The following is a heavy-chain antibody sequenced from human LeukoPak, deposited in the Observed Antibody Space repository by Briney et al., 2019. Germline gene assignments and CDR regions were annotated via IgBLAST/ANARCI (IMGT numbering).Heavy chain of an antibody. J-gene: IGHJ6*03. Sequence: ASVKVSCKASGYTFTSYDISWVRQATGQGLEWMGWMNPNSGNTGYAQKFQGRVTMTRNTSISTAYMELSSLRSEDTAVYYCARGPYYYDSSGYPYYMDVWGKGTTVTVSS. CDR3: ARGPYYYDSSGYPYYMDV. D-gene: IGHD3-22*01. CDR2: MNPNSGNT. V-gene: IGHV1-8*01. CDR1: GYTFTSYD.